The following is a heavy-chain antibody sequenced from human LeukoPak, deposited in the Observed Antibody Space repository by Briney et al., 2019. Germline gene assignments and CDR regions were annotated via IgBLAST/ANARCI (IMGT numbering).Heavy chain of an antibody. D-gene: IGHD2-2*01. CDR1: SGSISSYY. J-gene: IGHJ3*02. CDR2: LSHSGSS. Sequence: PSETLSLTCTVSSGSISSYYWSWIRRPPGRGLEWIAYLSHSGSSDSNPSLTSRVTTLVDTSKNQLSLKLTSVTAADTAVYYCARARYANAWYAFDIWGHGTMVTVSS. CDR3: ARARYANAWYAFDI. V-gene: IGHV4-59*01.